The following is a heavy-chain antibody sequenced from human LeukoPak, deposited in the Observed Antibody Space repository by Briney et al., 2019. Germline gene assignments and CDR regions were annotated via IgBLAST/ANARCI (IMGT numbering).Heavy chain of an antibody. V-gene: IGHV3-69-1*02. CDR1: GFTFSDYD. Sequence: GGSLRLSCSASGFTFSDYDMNWVRQAPGKGLEWVSSISGLSTHIYYGDSVKGRFSISRDNAKNSVYLQMDSLGVEDTAIYYCGRAFPPLRTSSAGDLWGQGILVTVSS. CDR3: GRAFPPLRTSSAGDL. J-gene: IGHJ4*02. CDR2: ISGLSTHI. D-gene: IGHD3-16*01.